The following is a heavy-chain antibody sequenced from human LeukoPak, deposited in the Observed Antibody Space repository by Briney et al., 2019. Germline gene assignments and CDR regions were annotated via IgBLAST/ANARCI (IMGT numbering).Heavy chain of an antibody. Sequence: SETLSLTCTVSGGSISSSSYYWGWIRQPPGKGLEWIGSIYYSGSTHYNPSLKSRVTISVDTSKNQFSLKLSSVTAADTAVYYCARAFSGWEPLRNWFDPWGQGTLVTVSS. CDR3: ARAFSGWEPLRNWFDP. D-gene: IGHD6-25*01. V-gene: IGHV4-39*01. CDR2: IYYSGST. CDR1: GGSISSSSYY. J-gene: IGHJ5*02.